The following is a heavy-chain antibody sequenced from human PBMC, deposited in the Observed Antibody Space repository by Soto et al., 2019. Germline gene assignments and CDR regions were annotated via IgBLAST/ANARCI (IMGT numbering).Heavy chain of an antibody. CDR2: ISYDGSDK. CDR3: AKALGELSPESYDY. V-gene: IGHV3-30*18. D-gene: IGHD3-16*02. J-gene: IGHJ4*02. CDR1: RFTFSSYG. Sequence: QVQLVESGGGVVQPGRSLRLSCAASRFTFSSYGMHWVRQAPGKGLGWVAVISYDGSDKYYADSVKGRFTISRDNSKNTLNLQMNSLRADDTAVYYCAKALGELSPESYDYWGQGTLITVSS.